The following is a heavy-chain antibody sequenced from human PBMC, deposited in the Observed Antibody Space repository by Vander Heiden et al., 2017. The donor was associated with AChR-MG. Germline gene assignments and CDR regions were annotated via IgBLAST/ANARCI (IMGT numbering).Heavy chain of an antibody. CDR3: ARAGFLHSNHINDAFDI. CDR1: GYTFTSYG. D-gene: IGHD4-4*01. CDR2: ISAYNGNT. Sequence: QLQPVQSGAEAKKHGASVKVSCKASGYTFTSYGISWGRRAPGQGLEWMGWISAYNGNTDYEQKRQGRVTMTTDTSTSTAYMELRSLRSDDADVYYCARAGFLHSNHINDAFDIWGQGTMVTVSS. J-gene: IGHJ3*02. V-gene: IGHV1-18*01.